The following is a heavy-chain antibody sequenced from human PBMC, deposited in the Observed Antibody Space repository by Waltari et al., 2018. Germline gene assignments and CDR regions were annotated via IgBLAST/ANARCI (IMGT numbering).Heavy chain of an antibody. J-gene: IGHJ2*01. CDR2: ISGSGVST. D-gene: IGHD3-9*01. Sequence: EVQLLEAGGGLVQPGGSLRLYCAASGFPCRSYAMSWVRQAPGKGLEWVSAISGSGVSTYHADYVKGRFTISRDNSKNTLYLQMNSLRAEDTAVYYSAKDLVTDSRGNWYFDLWGRGTLVTVSS. V-gene: IGHV3-23*01. CDR1: GFPCRSYA. CDR3: AKDLVTDSRGNWYFDL.